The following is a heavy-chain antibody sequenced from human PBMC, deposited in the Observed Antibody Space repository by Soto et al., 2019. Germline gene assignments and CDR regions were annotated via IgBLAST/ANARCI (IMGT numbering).Heavy chain of an antibody. CDR2: IGTAGDT. CDR1: GFSFNSYA. CDR3: ARVPYSYGREGSYGMDV. J-gene: IGHJ6*02. D-gene: IGHD5-18*01. V-gene: IGHV3-13*01. Sequence: GSPRLPFSASGFSFNSYAMHWVRQASGKGLEWVSAIGTAGDTYYPGSVKGRFTISRENAKNSLYLQMNSLRAEDTAVYYCARVPYSYGREGSYGMDVWGQGTTVTISS.